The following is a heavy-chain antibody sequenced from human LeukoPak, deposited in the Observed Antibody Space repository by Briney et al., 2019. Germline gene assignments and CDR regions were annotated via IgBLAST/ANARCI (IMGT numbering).Heavy chain of an antibody. J-gene: IGHJ3*02. D-gene: IGHD1-26*01. Sequence: GGPLRLSCAASGFTVSSNYMSWVRQAPGKGLEWVSVIYSGGSTYYADSVKGRFTISRDNSKNTLYLQMNSLRAEDTAVYYCARDPIVGATRGDAFDIWGQGTMVTVSS. V-gene: IGHV3-66*01. CDR1: GFTVSSNY. CDR3: ARDPIVGATRGDAFDI. CDR2: IYSGGST.